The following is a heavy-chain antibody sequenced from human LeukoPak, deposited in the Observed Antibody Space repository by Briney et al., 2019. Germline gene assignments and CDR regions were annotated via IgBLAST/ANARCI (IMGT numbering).Heavy chain of an antibody. CDR2: IYYSGST. J-gene: IGHJ3*02. D-gene: IGHD3-22*01. Sequence: LRLSCAASGXTFSGYSMNWIRQPPGKGLEWIGYIYYSGSTYYNPSLKSRVTIAVDTSKNQFSLKLSSVTAADTAVYYCARVGDDSSGYNAFDIWGQGTMVTVSS. CDR3: ARVGDDSSGYNAFDI. V-gene: IGHV4-30-4*08. CDR1: GXTFSGYS.